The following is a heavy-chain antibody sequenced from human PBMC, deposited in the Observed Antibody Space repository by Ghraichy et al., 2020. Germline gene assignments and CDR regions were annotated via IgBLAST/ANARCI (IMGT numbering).Heavy chain of an antibody. D-gene: IGHD2-2*01. J-gene: IGHJ4*02. CDR2: INHSGST. V-gene: IGHV4-34*01. CDR1: GGSFSGYY. Sequence: SETLSLTCAVYGGSFSGYYWSWIRQPPGKGLEWIGEINHSGSTNYNPSLKSRVTISVDTSKNQFSLKLSSVTAADTAVYYCARGWVQLLFVSAFDYWGQGTLVTVSS. CDR3: ARGWVQLLFVSAFDY.